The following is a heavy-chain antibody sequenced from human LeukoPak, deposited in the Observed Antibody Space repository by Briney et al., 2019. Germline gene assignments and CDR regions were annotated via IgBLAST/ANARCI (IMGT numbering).Heavy chain of an antibody. CDR2: ISYDGSNK. CDR3: ARDSLASLHREATVTRWGYLDY. CDR1: GFTFSSYA. D-gene: IGHD4-11*01. V-gene: IGHV3-30*04. J-gene: IGHJ4*02. Sequence: GRSLRLSCAASGFTFSSYAMHWVRQAPGKGLEWVAVISYDGSNKYYADSVKGRFTISRDNSKNMLYLQMNSLRAEDTAVYYCARDSLASLHREATVTRWGYLDYWGQGTLVTVSS.